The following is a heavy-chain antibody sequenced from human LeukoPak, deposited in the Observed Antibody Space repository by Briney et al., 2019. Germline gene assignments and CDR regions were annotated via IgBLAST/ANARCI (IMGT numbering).Heavy chain of an antibody. D-gene: IGHD2-2*01. Sequence: SETLSLTCAVSGGSLCGYYWSWIRQPPGKGLGWIGEINHSGSTNYNPSLKSRVTISVETSKNQFSLKLSSVTAADTAVYSCARGAEYCSSTSCQVYYYGMDVWGQGTTVTVSS. V-gene: IGHV4-34*01. CDR1: GGSLCGYY. J-gene: IGHJ6*02. CDR3: ARGAEYCSSTSCQVYYYGMDV. CDR2: INHSGST.